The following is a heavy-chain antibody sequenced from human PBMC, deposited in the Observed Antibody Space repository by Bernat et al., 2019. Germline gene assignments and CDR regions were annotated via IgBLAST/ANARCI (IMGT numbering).Heavy chain of an antibody. CDR3: APTPHPEEGFDY. V-gene: IGHV1-3*01. D-gene: IGHD4-4*01. Sequence: QVQLVPSGAEVKKPVASVKVSCKASGYTFTSYAMHWVRQAPGQRLEWMGWINAGNGNTKYSQKFQGRVTITRDTSASTAYMELSSLRSEDTAVYYCAPTPHPEEGFDYWGQGTLVTVSS. J-gene: IGHJ4*02. CDR2: INAGNGNT. CDR1: GYTFTSYA.